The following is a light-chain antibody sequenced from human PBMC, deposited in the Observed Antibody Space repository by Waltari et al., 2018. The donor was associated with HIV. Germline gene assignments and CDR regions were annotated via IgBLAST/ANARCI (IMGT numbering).Light chain of an antibody. CDR1: SSNIGAGSD. J-gene: IGLJ2*01. CDR3: QSYDSSLSGVV. Sequence: QSVLTQPPSVSGAPGQRVTISCTGSSSNIGAGSDVPWYQQLPGTAPKLLIYGNDNRPTGVPDRFSGSKSGTSAALAITGLQAEDEADYYCQSYDSSLSGVVFGGGTKLTVL. V-gene: IGLV1-40*01. CDR2: GND.